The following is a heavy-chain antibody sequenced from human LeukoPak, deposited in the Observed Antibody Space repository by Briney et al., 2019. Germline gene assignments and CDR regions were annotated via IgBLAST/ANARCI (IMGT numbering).Heavy chain of an antibody. Sequence: SETLSLTCAVYSGSFSGYYWSWIRQPPGKGLEWIGEINHSGSTNYNPSLKSRVTISVDTSKNQFSLKLSSVTAADTAVYSCARVGMVVTPYYFDYWGQGTLVTVSS. V-gene: IGHV4-34*01. CDR2: INHSGST. CDR3: ARVGMVVTPYYFDY. J-gene: IGHJ4*02. D-gene: IGHD4-23*01. CDR1: SGSFSGYY.